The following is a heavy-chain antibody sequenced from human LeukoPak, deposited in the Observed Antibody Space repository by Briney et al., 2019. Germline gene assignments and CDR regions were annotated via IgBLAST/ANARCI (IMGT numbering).Heavy chain of an antibody. D-gene: IGHD3-22*01. J-gene: IGHJ3*02. CDR1: GFTFSDYY. V-gene: IGHV3-11*01. Sequence: PGGSLRLSCAASGFTFSDYYMSWIRQAPGKGLEWVSYISSSGSTIYYADSVEGRFTISRDNAKNSLYLQMNSLRAEDTAVYYCARDFPYDSSGYSPFDIWGQGTMVTVSS. CDR2: ISSSGSTI. CDR3: ARDFPYDSSGYSPFDI.